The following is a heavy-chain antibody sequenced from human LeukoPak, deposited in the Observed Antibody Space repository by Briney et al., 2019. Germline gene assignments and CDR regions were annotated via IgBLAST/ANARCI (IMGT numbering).Heavy chain of an antibody. V-gene: IGHV3-21*01. CDR1: GFTVSSNY. Sequence: GGSLRLSCAASGFTVSSNYMSWVRQAPGKGLEWVSSISSSSSYIYYADSVKGRFTISRDNAKNSLYLQMNSLRAEDTAVYYCARDLTGYSSSWLQYYFDYWGQGTLVTVSS. D-gene: IGHD6-13*01. CDR3: ARDLTGYSSSWLQYYFDY. J-gene: IGHJ4*02. CDR2: ISSSSSYI.